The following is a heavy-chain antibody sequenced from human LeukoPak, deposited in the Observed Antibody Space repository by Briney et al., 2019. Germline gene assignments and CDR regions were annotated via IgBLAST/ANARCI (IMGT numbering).Heavy chain of an antibody. CDR2: MNPNSGNT. J-gene: IGHJ4*02. CDR3: ARGNHYYGSGSSFFDY. V-gene: IGHV1-8*01. Sequence: ASVKVSCKASGYTFTSYDINWVRQATGQGLEWMEWMNPNSGNTGYAQKFQDRVTMTRNTSISTAYMELSGLRSEDTAVYYCARGNHYYGSGSSFFDYWGQGTLVTVSS. D-gene: IGHD3-10*01. CDR1: GYTFTSYD.